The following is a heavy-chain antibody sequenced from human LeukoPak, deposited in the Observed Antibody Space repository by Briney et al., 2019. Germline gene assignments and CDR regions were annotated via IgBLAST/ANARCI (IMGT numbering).Heavy chain of an antibody. CDR2: INHSGST. Sequence: SETLSLTCTVSGGSVSSGSYYWSWIRQPPGKGLEWIGEINHSGSTNYNPSLKSRVTISVDTSKNQFSLKLSSVTAADTAVYYCARGRDTSYFDYWGQGTLVTVSS. CDR3: ARGRDTSYFDY. J-gene: IGHJ4*02. D-gene: IGHD3-16*02. V-gene: IGHV4-39*07. CDR1: GGSVSSGSYY.